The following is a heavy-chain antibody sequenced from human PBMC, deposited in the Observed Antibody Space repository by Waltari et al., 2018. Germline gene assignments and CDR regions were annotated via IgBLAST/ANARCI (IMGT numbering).Heavy chain of an antibody. CDR1: GGSFNVYY. Sequence: QVQLKQWGAGLLKPSESLSPTCAVYGGSFNVYYWSWIRQPPGKGLEWIGEINHSGNTNYNPSLKSRVAISVDTPKQQFSLILTSVAAADTAVYYCARLEDCTGGHCYSGSPYAVDVWGPGTTVTVSS. J-gene: IGHJ6*02. D-gene: IGHD2-15*01. CDR3: ARLEDCTGGHCYSGSPYAVDV. CDR2: INHSGNT. V-gene: IGHV4-34*01.